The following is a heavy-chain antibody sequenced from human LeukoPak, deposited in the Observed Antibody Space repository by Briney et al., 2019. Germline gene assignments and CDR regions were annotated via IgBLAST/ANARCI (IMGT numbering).Heavy chain of an antibody. J-gene: IGHJ4*02. Sequence: GGSLRLSCAASGFTFSSYAMHWVRQAPGKGLEWVAVISYDRSNKYYADSVKGRFTISRDNSKNTLYLQMNSLRAEDTAVYYCARWTASGWSLDYWGQGTLVTVSS. CDR1: GFTFSSYA. V-gene: IGHV3-30*04. CDR2: ISYDRSNK. CDR3: ARWTASGWSLDY. D-gene: IGHD6-19*01.